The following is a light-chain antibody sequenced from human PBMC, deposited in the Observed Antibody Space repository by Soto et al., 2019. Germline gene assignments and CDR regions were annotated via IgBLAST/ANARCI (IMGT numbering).Light chain of an antibody. CDR2: MAP. CDR1: QSISSS. V-gene: IGKV1-5*03. J-gene: IGKJ1*01. Sequence: DIQMTQSPSTLSASVGDRITITCRASQSISSSLAWYQQKPGKAPKLLIYMAPNLQSGVPSRFGGAGSGTEFTLTSSSLQPDDFATQYSQQNKTYARTFGQGTQVEI. CDR3: QQNKTYART.